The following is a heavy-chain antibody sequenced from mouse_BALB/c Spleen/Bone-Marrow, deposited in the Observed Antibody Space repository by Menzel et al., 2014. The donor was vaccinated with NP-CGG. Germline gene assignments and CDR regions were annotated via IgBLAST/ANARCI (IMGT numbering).Heavy chain of an antibody. CDR1: GFSLTTYG. CDR2: IWSGGST. J-gene: IGHJ4*01. D-gene: IGHD1-1*01. V-gene: IGHV2-2*02. Sequence: VQLQQSGPGLVQPSQSLSITCTVSGFSLTTYGVHWVRHSPGKGLEWLGVIWSGGSTDYNAAFISRLSITKDNSKSQVFFKMNSLQANDTAIYYCARNLYYGSSLYAMDYWGQGTSVTVSS. CDR3: ARNLYYGSSLYAMDY.